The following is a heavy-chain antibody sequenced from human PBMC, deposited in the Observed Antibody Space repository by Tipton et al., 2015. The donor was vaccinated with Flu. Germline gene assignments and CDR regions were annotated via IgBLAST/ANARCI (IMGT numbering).Heavy chain of an antibody. CDR1: GYTFSSYA. CDR2: IIPIFGTA. V-gene: IGHV1-69*06. J-gene: IGHJ4*02. Sequence: QSGPEVKKPGASVKVSCKASGYTFSSYAISWVRQAPGQGLEWMGGIIPIFGTANYAQKFQGRVTITADKSTSTAYMELSSLRSEDTAVYYCAREDCSSTSCSLDYWGQGTLVTVSS. D-gene: IGHD2-2*01. CDR3: AREDCSSTSCSLDY.